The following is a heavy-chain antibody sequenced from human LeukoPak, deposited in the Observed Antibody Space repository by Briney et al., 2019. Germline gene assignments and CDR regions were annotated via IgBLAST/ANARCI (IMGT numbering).Heavy chain of an antibody. CDR3: AKDLAFEVAGTPFDY. CDR1: GFTFDDYA. CDR2: ISWNSGSI. J-gene: IGHJ4*02. Sequence: GGSLRLSCAASGFTFDDYAMHWVRQAPGKGLEWVSGISWNSGSIGYADSVKGRFTISRDNAKNSLYLQMNSLRAEDTALYYCAKDLAFEVAGTPFDYWGQGTLVTVSS. V-gene: IGHV3-9*01. D-gene: IGHD6-19*01.